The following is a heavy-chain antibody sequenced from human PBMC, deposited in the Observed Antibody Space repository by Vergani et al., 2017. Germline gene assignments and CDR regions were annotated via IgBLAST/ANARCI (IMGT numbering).Heavy chain of an antibody. V-gene: IGHV1-18*04. Sequence: QVQLVQSGAEVKKPGASVKASCKASGYTFTSYGISWVRQAPGQGFEWMGWISAYNGNTNYAQKLQGRVTMTTDTSTSTAYMELRSLRSDDTAVYYCARDPSIAAAGDFGFDYWGQGTLVTVSS. CDR2: ISAYNGNT. D-gene: IGHD6-13*01. J-gene: IGHJ4*02. CDR3: ARDPSIAAAGDFGFDY. CDR1: GYTFTSYG.